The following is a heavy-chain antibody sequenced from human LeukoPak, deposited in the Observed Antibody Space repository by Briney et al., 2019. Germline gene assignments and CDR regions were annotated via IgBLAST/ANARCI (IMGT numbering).Heavy chain of an antibody. V-gene: IGHV1-69*13. Sequence: SVKVSCKASGYTFITYYMHWVRQAPGQGLEWMGGIIPIFGTANYAQKFQGRVTITADESTSTAYMELSSLRSEDTAVYYCARVNGDYYFFDYWGQGTLVTVSS. D-gene: IGHD4-17*01. J-gene: IGHJ4*02. CDR3: ARVNGDYYFFDY. CDR1: GYTFITYY. CDR2: IIPIFGTA.